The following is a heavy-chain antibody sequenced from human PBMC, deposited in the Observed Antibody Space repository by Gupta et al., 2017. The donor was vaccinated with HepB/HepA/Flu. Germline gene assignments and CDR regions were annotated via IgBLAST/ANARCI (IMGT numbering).Heavy chain of an antibody. J-gene: IGHJ4*02. D-gene: IGHD5-12*01. V-gene: IGHV3-66*01. CDR3: ARWLGRDYFDY. CDR1: GFTVSTNY. Sequence: EVPLEESGGGLVQPGGSLRLSCAASGFTVSTNYMSWVRQAPGKGLEWVSVLYPSGTTYSAGSVRGRFTITRDNSKNMLYLQMNSLRAEDTAMYYCARWLGRDYFDYWGQGTLVTVSS. CDR2: LYPSGTT.